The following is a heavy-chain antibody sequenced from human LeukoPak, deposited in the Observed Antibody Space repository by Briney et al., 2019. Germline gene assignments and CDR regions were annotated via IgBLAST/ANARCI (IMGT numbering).Heavy chain of an antibody. CDR3: IVASWFDP. Sequence: GGSLRLSCAASGFTFSSYEMNWVRQAPGKGLEWVSYISDSGSTIYYADSVKGRFTISRDNAKNSLFLQMNSLRAEDTAVYYCIVASWFDPWGQGTLVTVSS. CDR2: ISDSGSTI. J-gene: IGHJ5*02. V-gene: IGHV3-48*03. D-gene: IGHD3-22*01. CDR1: GFTFSSYE.